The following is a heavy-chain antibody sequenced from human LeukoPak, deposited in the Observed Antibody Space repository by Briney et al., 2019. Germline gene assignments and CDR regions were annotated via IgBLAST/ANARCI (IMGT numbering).Heavy chain of an antibody. V-gene: IGHV1-46*01. Sequence: ASVKVSCKASGYTFTSYYMHWVRQAPGQGLEWMGIINPSGGSTSYAQKFQGRVTMTRDTSTSTVYMELSSLRSEDTAVYYCARVSSSGYHYHPSGSLDYWGQGTLVTVSS. CDR2: INPSGGST. J-gene: IGHJ4*02. CDR3: ARVSSSGYHYHPSGSLDY. CDR1: GYTFTSYY. D-gene: IGHD3-22*01.